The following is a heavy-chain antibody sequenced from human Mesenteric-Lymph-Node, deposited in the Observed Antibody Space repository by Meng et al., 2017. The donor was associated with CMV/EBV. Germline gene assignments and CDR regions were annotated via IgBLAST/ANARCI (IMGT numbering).Heavy chain of an antibody. CDR2: IYYSGST. CDR3: ASYDTGTGSFDY. CDR1: GGSISRSTYY. V-gene: IGHV4-39*07. J-gene: IGHJ4*02. D-gene: IGHD1-7*01. Sequence: SETLSLTCTVSGGSISRSTYYWGWIRQPPGKGLEWIGIIYYSGSTHYNPSLKSRVTISVDMSRNQFSLKLTSVTAADTAVYYCASYDTGTGSFDYWGQGTLVTVSS.